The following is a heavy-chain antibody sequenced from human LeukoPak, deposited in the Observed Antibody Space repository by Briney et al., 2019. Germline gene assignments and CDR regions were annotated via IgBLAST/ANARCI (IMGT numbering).Heavy chain of an antibody. CDR1: GFTFSSYG. CDR3: AVTVVTPFHFDY. CDR2: ISYDGSNK. V-gene: IGHV3-30*03. J-gene: IGHJ4*02. Sequence: GGSLRLSCAASGFTFSSYGMHWVRQAPGKGLEWVAVISYDGSNKYYADSVKGRLTISRDNSKNTLYLQMNSLRAEDTAVYYCAVTVVTPFHFDYWGQGTLVTVSS. D-gene: IGHD4-23*01.